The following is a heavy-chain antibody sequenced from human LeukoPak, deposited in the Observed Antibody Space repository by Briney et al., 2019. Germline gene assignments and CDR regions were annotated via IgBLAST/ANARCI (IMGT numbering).Heavy chain of an antibody. D-gene: IGHD3-9*01. J-gene: IGHJ4*02. Sequence: SETLSLTCTVSGGSISSSSYFWAWIRQPPGKGLEWIGSIYYSGSTYYNPSLNSRVTISVDTSKNQFSLNLSSVTAADTAVYYCARRSTYFGWRPSESPSYFDFWGQGTLVTVSS. CDR3: ARRSTYFGWRPSESPSYFDF. CDR1: GGSISSSSYF. V-gene: IGHV4-39*01. CDR2: IYYSGST.